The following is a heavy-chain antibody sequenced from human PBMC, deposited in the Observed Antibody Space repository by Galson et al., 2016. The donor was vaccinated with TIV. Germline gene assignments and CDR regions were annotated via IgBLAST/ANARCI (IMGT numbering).Heavy chain of an antibody. CDR1: GFIFNSFA. Sequence: SLRLSCAASGFIFNSFAMSWVRQAPGKGLQWVSAISRRGFSTYYADSPKGRFTISRDNSKNTLYLQMNSVRADDTAVYYCAKEAGTDYYYGMDVWGQGTTVTVSS. V-gene: IGHV3-23*01. D-gene: IGHD1/OR15-1a*01. CDR2: ISRRGFST. CDR3: AKEAGTDYYYGMDV. J-gene: IGHJ6*02.